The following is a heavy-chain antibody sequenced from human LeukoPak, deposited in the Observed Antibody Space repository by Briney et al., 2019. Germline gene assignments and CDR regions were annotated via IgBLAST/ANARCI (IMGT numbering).Heavy chain of an antibody. J-gene: IGHJ1*01. D-gene: IGHD2-15*01. CDR3: AREDYCSGGSCYSGYFQH. V-gene: IGHV4-59*01. CDR1: GGSISSYY. Sequence: SETLSLTCTVSGGSISSYYWSCIRQPPGKGLEWIGYIYYSRTTNYNPCLKSRVPISVDTSKNQFSLKLSSVTAADTAVYYCAREDYCSGGSCYSGYFQHWGQGTLVTVSS. CDR2: IYYSRTT.